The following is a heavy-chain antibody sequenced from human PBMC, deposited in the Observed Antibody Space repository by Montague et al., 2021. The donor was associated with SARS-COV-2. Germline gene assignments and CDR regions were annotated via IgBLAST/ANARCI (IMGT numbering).Heavy chain of an antibody. CDR3: ARPDTSDYGGNFDY. CDR2: ISSSRSSYSYT. D-gene: IGHD4-23*01. V-gene: IGHV3-21*01. Sequence: SLRLSCAASGFAFSSYSMNWVRQAPGKGLEWVSSISSSRSSYSYTYYADSVKGRFTISRDNAKSSLYLRMDSLRAEDTAVYYCARPDTSDYGGNFDYWGRGTLVTVSS. CDR1: GFAFSSYS. J-gene: IGHJ4*02.